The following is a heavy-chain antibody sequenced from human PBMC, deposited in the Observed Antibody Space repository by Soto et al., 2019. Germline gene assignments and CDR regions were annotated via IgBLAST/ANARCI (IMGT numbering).Heavy chain of an antibody. CDR2: IYYSGST. J-gene: IGHJ6*03. CDR1: GGSISSSSYY. V-gene: IGHV4-39*01. Sequence: SETLSLTCTVSGGSISSSSYYWGWIRQPPGKGLEWIGSIYYSGSTYYNPSLKSRVTISVDTSKNQFSLKLSSVTAADTAVYYCARRKNYYYYMDVWGKGTTVTVSS. CDR3: ARRKNYYYYMDV.